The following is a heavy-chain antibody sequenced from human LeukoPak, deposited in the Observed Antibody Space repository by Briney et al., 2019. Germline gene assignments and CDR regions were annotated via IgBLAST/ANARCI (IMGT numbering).Heavy chain of an antibody. CDR3: ARGTAMVYHYYMDV. D-gene: IGHD5-18*01. CDR1: GYSISSGYY. V-gene: IGHV4-38-2*01. CDR2: IYHSGST. J-gene: IGHJ6*03. Sequence: SETLSLTCAVSGYSISSGYYWGWIRQPPGKGLEWIGSIYHSGSTYYNPSLKSRVTISVDTSKNQLSLKLSSVTAADTAVYYCARGTAMVYHYYMDVWGKGTTVTVSS.